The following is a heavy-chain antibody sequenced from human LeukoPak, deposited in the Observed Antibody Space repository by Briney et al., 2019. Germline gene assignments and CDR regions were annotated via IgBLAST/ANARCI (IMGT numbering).Heavy chain of an antibody. V-gene: IGHV3-48*01. D-gene: IGHD3-22*01. Sequence: GGSLRLSCAASGFTFSTYSMNWVRQAPGKGLEWLSYISARGTTIYYADSLKGRLTISRDNAKNALYLQMNSLRAEDTAVYYCATPLDYYDSSGYHQGGDWGQGTLVTVSS. CDR3: ATPLDYYDSSGYHQGGD. J-gene: IGHJ4*02. CDR1: GFTFSTYS. CDR2: ISARGTTI.